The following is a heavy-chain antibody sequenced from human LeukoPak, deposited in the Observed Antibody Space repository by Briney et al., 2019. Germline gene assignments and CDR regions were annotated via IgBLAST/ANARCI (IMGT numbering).Heavy chain of an antibody. V-gene: IGHV4-30-2*01. CDR3: ARGGLLYYFDY. CDR1: GGSISSGGYY. CDR2: IYHSGST. D-gene: IGHD2/OR15-2a*01. Sequence: SQTLSLTCTVSGGSISSGGYYWSWIRQPPGKGLEWIGYIYHSGSTYYNPSLKSRVTISVDTSKNQFSLKLSSVTAADTAVYYCARGGLLYYFDYWGQGTLVTVSS. J-gene: IGHJ4*02.